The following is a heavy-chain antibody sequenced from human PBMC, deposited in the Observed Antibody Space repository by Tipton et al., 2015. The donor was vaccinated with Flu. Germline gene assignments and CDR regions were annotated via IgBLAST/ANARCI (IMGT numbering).Heavy chain of an antibody. CDR3: ARGGRTTVTPDY. Sequence: LRLSCAVYGGSFSGYYWSWIRQPPGKGLEWIGEINHSGSTNYNPSLKSRVTISVDTSKNQFSLKLSSVTAADTAVYYCARGGRTTVTPDYWGQGTLVAVSS. D-gene: IGHD4-11*01. J-gene: IGHJ4*02. CDR2: INHSGST. CDR1: GGSFSGYY. V-gene: IGHV4-34*01.